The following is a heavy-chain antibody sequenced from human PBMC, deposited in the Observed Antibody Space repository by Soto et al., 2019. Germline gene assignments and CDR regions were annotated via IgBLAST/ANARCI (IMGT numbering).Heavy chain of an antibody. Sequence: TSETLSLTCAVYGGSFSGYYWNWIRQPPGKGLEWIGEIDHSGDTKYNPSLKSRVTISVDTSKNQFSLKLSSVTAADTAVYYCARDLGLRSAGDLYYYYMDVWGKGTTVTVSS. D-gene: IGHD4-17*01. CDR1: GGSFSGYY. CDR2: IDHSGDT. V-gene: IGHV4-34*01. CDR3: ARDLGLRSAGDLYYYYMDV. J-gene: IGHJ6*03.